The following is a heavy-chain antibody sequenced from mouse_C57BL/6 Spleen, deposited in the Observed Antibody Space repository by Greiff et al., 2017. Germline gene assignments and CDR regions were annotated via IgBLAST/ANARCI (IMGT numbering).Heavy chain of an antibody. J-gene: IGHJ1*03. CDR2: ISSGGSYT. D-gene: IGHD1-1*01. V-gene: IGHV5-6*01. CDR3: ARQEVATDFDV. Sequence: EVMLVESGGDLVKPGGSLKLSCAASGFTFSSYGMSWVRQTPDKRLEWVATISSGGSYTYYPDSVKGRFTISSDNAKNTLYLQMSSLKSEDTAMYYCARQEVATDFDVWGTGTTVTVSS. CDR1: GFTFSSYG.